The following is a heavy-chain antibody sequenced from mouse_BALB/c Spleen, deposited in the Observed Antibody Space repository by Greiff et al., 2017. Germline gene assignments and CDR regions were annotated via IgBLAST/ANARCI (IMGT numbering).Heavy chain of an antibody. Sequence: QVQLKESGAELARPGASVKLSCKASGYTFTDYYINWVKQRTGQGLEWIGEIYPGSGNTYYNEKFKGKATLTADKSSSTAYMQLSSLTSEDSAVYFCANGGDGYAMDYWGQGTSVTVSS. J-gene: IGHJ4*01. V-gene: IGHV1-77*01. CDR1: GYTFTDYY. CDR3: ANGGDGYAMDY. CDR2: IYPGSGNT. D-gene: IGHD2-3*01.